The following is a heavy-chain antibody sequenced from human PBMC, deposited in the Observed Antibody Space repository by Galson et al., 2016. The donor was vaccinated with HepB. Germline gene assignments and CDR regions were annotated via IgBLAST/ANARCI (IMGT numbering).Heavy chain of an antibody. CDR1: GFSFSSYT. J-gene: IGHJ6*02. CDR2: ISSSATYK. CDR3: ARGLRWSGFSKIYFYYGMDG. V-gene: IGHV3-21*01. D-gene: IGHD3-3*01. Sequence: SLRLSCAASGFSFSSYTMHWVRQAPGKGLEWDASISSSATYKHYADSVEGRFTISRDNSKNTLYLQMNRLKPDDTAVYFCARGLRWSGFSKIYFYYGMDGWGQGTPVTVSS.